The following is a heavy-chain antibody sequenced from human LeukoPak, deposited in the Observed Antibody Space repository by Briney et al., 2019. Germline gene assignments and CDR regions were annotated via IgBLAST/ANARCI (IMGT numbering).Heavy chain of an antibody. CDR3: ATGPPAAGGY. D-gene: IGHD6-13*01. V-gene: IGHV1-69*05. J-gene: IGHJ4*02. CDR2: IIPIFGTA. CDR1: GGTFSSYA. Sequence: EASVKVSCKASGGTFSSYAISWVRQAPGQGLEWMGGIIPIFGTANYAQKFQGRVTITTDESTSTAYMELSSLRSEDTAVYYCATGPPAAGGYWGQGTLVTVSS.